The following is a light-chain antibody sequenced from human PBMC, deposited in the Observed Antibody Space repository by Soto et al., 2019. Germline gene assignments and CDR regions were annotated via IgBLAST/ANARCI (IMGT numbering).Light chain of an antibody. CDR1: SSNIGKNY. CDR2: DNN. V-gene: IGLV1-51*01. J-gene: IGLJ1*01. Sequence: QSVLTQPPSVSAAPGQKVTIPCSGSSSNIGKNYVSWYQQLPGTAPKLLTYDNNKRPSGIPDRFSGSKSGTSATLDITGLQTGDEADYYCGTWDSSLSAYVFGTGTQLTVL. CDR3: GTWDSSLSAYV.